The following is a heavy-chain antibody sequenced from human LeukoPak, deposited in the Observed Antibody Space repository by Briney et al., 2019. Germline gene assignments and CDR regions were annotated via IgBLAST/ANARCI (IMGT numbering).Heavy chain of an antibody. CDR3: AREAYYYDSSGYYHRAFDI. CDR1: GGTFSSYA. J-gene: IGHJ3*02. Sequence: ASVKVSCKASGGTFSSYAISWVRQAPGQRLEWMGWINAGNGNTKYSQKFQGRVTITRDTSASTAYMELSSLRSEDTAVYYCAREAYYYDSSGYYHRAFDIWGQGTMVTVSS. V-gene: IGHV1-3*01. D-gene: IGHD3-22*01. CDR2: INAGNGNT.